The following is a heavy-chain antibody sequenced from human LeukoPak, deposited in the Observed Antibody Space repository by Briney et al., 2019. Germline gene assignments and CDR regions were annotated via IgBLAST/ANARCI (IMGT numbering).Heavy chain of an antibody. D-gene: IGHD2-8*01. Sequence: PGGSLRLSCAASGFTFSSYAMHWVRQAPGKGLEWVAVISYDGSNKYYADSVKGRFTISRDNSKNTLYLQMNSLRAEDTAVYYCARAVQRGVPDDYWGQGTLVTVSS. J-gene: IGHJ4*02. CDR1: GFTFSSYA. V-gene: IGHV3-30*04. CDR3: ARAVQRGVPDDY. CDR2: ISYDGSNK.